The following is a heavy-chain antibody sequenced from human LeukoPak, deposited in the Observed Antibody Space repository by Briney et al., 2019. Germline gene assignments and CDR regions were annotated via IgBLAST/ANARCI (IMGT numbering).Heavy chain of an antibody. Sequence: GGSLRLSCVASGFIFRNYAMSWVRQAPGEGLEWVSGISDNGGGTYYADSLKGRFTISRDNSKNMLYLQMNSLRAEDTAVYYCARESGALGAPLYDYWGRGILVTASS. CDR3: ARESGALGAPLYDY. D-gene: IGHD4/OR15-4a*01. V-gene: IGHV3-23*01. CDR2: ISDNGGGT. J-gene: IGHJ4*02. CDR1: GFIFRNYA.